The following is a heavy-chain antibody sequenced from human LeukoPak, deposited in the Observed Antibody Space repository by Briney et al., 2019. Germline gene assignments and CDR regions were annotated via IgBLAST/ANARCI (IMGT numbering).Heavy chain of an antibody. Sequence: GSLRLSCAASGFTFSDYYMSWIRQAPGKGLEWVSYISSSGSTIYYADSVKGRFTISRDNAKNSLHLQMNSLRAEDTAVYYCARDSLPSNYYDSSGYPDWFDPWGQGTLVTVSS. J-gene: IGHJ5*02. D-gene: IGHD3-22*01. CDR2: ISSSGSTI. CDR3: ARDSLPSNYYDSSGYPDWFDP. CDR1: GFTFSDYY. V-gene: IGHV3-11*01.